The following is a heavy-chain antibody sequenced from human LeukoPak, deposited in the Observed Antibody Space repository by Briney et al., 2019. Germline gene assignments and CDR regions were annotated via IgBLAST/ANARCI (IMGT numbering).Heavy chain of an antibody. V-gene: IGHV3-33*01. CDR3: ARDKAAYYYDSSGYYFTSGVDY. CDR1: GFTFSSYG. CDR2: IWYDGSNK. Sequence: GGSLRLSCAASGFTFSSYGMHWVRQAPGKGLEWVAVIWYDGSNKYYADSVKGRFTISRDNSKNTLYLQMNSLRAEDTAVYCCARDKAAYYYDSSGYYFTSGVDYWGQGTLVTVSS. J-gene: IGHJ4*02. D-gene: IGHD3-22*01.